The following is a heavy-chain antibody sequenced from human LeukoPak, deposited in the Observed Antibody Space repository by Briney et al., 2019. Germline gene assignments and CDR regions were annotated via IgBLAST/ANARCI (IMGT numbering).Heavy chain of an antibody. CDR3: ARDAEHWYFDL. CDR1: GGSISSYY. V-gene: IGHV4-59*01. CDR2: IYYSGST. J-gene: IGHJ2*01. Sequence: SETLSLTCTVSGGSISSYYWSWIRQPPGKGLEWIGYIYYSGSTNYNPSLKSRVTISVDTSKNQFSLKLSSVTAADTAVYYCARDAEHWYFDLWGRGTLVTVSS.